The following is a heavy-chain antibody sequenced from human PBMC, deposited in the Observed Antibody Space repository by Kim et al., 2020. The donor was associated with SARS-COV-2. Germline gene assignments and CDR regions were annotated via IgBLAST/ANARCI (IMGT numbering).Heavy chain of an antibody. CDR3: ARDRGFDY. V-gene: IGHV3-21*01. J-gene: IGHJ4*02. CDR2: RRYI. Sequence: RRYIDYADTVKGRFTISRDNAKNSLYLQMNSLRAEDTAVYYCARDRGFDYWGQGTLVTVSS.